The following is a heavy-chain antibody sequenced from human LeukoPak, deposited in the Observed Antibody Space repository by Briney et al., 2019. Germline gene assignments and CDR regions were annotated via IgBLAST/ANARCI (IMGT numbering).Heavy chain of an antibody. D-gene: IGHD3-10*01. Sequence: GASVKVSCKASGYTFTGYYMHWVRQAPGQGLEWVGWINPNSGGTNYAQKFQGRVTMTRDTSISTAYMELSRLRSDDTAVYYCARDHGTMVRGVIRPYYYYGMDVWGQGTTVTVSS. V-gene: IGHV1-2*02. J-gene: IGHJ6*02. CDR3: ARDHGTMVRGVIRPYYYYGMDV. CDR1: GYTFTGYY. CDR2: INPNSGGT.